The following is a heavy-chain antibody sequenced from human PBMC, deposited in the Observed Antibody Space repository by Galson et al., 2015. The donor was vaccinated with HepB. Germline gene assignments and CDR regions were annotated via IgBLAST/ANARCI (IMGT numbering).Heavy chain of an antibody. J-gene: IGHJ4*02. V-gene: IGHV3-53*01. CDR2: IYSGGST. Sequence: SLRLSCAASGFTVSSNYMSWVRQAPGKGLEWVPVIYSGGSTYYADSVKGRFTISRDNSKNTLYLQMNSLRAEDTAVYYCARVEDYGDYYDYWGQGTLVTVSS. CDR3: ARVEDYGDYYDY. D-gene: IGHD4-17*01. CDR1: GFTVSSNY.